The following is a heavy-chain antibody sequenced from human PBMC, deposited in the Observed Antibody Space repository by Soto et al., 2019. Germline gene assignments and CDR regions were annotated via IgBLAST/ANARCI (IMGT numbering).Heavy chain of an antibody. CDR3: ARDCSSTSCYSRWFVP. Sequence: KSSETLSLTCTVSGGSISSYYWSWIRQPAGKGLEWIGRIYTSGSTNYNPSLKSRVTMSVDTSKNQFSLKLSSVTAADTAVYYCARDCSSTSCYSRWFVPWGQGTLVTVSS. D-gene: IGHD2-2*01. V-gene: IGHV4-4*07. CDR1: GGSISSYY. CDR2: IYTSGST. J-gene: IGHJ5*02.